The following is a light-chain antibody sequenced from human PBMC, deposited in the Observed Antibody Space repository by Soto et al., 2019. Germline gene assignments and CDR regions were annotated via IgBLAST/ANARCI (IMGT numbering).Light chain of an antibody. V-gene: IGKV1-39*01. CDR2: TAS. CDR1: QSISNY. J-gene: IGKJ1*01. Sequence: DLPMTQSPSSLSASIGDRVTITCRASQSISNYLNWYQQKPGKAPKLLIYTASNLHSGVPSRFSGSGSGTDFTLTISSLQPEDFATYHCQQSDTFPRTFGQGTKVEI. CDR3: QQSDTFPRT.